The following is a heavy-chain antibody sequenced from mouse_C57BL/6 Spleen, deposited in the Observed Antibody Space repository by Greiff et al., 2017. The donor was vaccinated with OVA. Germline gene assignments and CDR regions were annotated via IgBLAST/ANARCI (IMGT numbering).Heavy chain of an antibody. Sequence: QVQLQQSGTELVKPGASVKLSCKASCYTFTSYWMHWVKQRPGQGLEWIGNINPSNGGTNYNEKFKSKATLTVDKSSSTAYMQLSSLTSEDSAVYYCAKPPYYGSSNWYFDVWGTGTTVTVSS. CDR2: INPSNGGT. D-gene: IGHD1-1*01. CDR3: AKPPYYGSSNWYFDV. J-gene: IGHJ1*03. V-gene: IGHV1-53*01. CDR1: CYTFTSYW.